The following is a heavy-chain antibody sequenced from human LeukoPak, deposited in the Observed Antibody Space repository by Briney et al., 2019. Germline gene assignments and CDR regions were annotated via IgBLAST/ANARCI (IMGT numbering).Heavy chain of an antibody. Sequence: GGSLRLSCVAPGLTLSNYWMSWVRQAPGKGLEWVATIKPDGSEKYYVDSVKGRFTISRDNAKRSLYLQMDSLRAEDTAVYYCAREHSGYGDPFDYWGQGTLVTVSS. CDR1: GLTLSNYW. CDR3: AREHSGYGDPFDY. CDR2: IKPDGSEK. J-gene: IGHJ4*02. D-gene: IGHD5-12*01. V-gene: IGHV3-7*01.